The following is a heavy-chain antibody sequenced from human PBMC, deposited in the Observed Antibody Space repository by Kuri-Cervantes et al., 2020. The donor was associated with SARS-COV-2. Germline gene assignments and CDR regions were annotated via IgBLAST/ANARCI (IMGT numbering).Heavy chain of an antibody. V-gene: IGHV1-3*01. J-gene: IGHJ3*02. CDR2: INAGNDNT. D-gene: IGHD2-2*01. Sequence: ASVKVSCKASGYTFTSYAMHWVRQAPGQRLEWMGWINAGNDNTKYSQKFQGRVTITRDTSASTAYMELSSLRSEDTAVYYCARRDTVVVPAANDAFDIWGQGTMVTVSS. CDR3: ARRDTVVVPAANDAFDI. CDR1: GYTFTSYA.